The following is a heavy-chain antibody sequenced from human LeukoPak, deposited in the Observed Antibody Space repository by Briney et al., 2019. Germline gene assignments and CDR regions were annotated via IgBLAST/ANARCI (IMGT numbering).Heavy chain of an antibody. D-gene: IGHD3-3*01. J-gene: IGHJ4*02. CDR2: LNHSGAT. Sequence: LEWIGELNHSGATNYNPSLRSRVTISVDTSKNQFSLKLSSVTAADTAVYFCARHGSYSLDYWGQGALVTVSS. CDR3: ARHGSYSLDY. V-gene: IGHV4-34*01.